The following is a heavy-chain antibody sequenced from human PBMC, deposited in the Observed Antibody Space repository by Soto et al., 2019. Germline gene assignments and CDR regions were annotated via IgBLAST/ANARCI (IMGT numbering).Heavy chain of an antibody. Sequence: EVQLVESGGGLVQPGGSLRLSCAASGFICSSYWMKWVRQAPGKGLEWVANIKQDGSETYYVDSVKGRFTISRDNAKNSLYLEMTSLRVEDTAVYYCAGGSGWLSDSWGQGTLVTVSS. CDR1: GFICSSYW. V-gene: IGHV3-7*05. D-gene: IGHD6-19*01. CDR2: IKQDGSET. CDR3: AGGSGWLSDS. J-gene: IGHJ4*02.